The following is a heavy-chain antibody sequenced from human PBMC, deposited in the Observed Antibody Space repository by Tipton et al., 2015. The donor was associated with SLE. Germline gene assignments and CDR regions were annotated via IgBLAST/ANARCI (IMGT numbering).Heavy chain of an antibody. CDR3: ARRGGYTTSSWYFDL. J-gene: IGHJ2*01. CDR1: GVSISPYY. D-gene: IGHD6-6*01. Sequence: TLSLTCSVSGVSISPYYWTWIRLPPGKGLEYIGYTFNSGGTNSNPSLNSRVTISVDTSKNQFSLKLNSVTAADTAVYYCARRGGYTTSSWYFDLWGRGTLVTVSS. V-gene: IGHV4-59*01. CDR2: TFNSGGT.